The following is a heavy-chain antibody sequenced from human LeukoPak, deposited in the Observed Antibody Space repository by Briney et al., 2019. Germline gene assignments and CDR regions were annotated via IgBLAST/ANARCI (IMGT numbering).Heavy chain of an antibody. CDR3: AKDTTPPKAGFDP. V-gene: IGHV3-30*02. Sequence: TGGSLRLSCAASGFTFSSYVMHWVRQAPGKGLEWVAFIRNDGSNKYYAVSVKGRFTISRDNSKNTLYLQMNSLRAEDTAVYYCAKDTTPPKAGFDPWGQGTLVTVSS. D-gene: IGHD1-14*01. J-gene: IGHJ5*02. CDR2: IRNDGSNK. CDR1: GFTFSSYV.